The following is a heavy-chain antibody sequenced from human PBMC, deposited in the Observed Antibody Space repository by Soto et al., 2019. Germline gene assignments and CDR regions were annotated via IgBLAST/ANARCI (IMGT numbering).Heavy chain of an antibody. D-gene: IGHD2-2*01. J-gene: IGHJ6*02. CDR3: AKDRVARGYSSSTSGFHSPSYSKDV. CDR1: GFTFSSYG. V-gene: IGHV3-30*18. CDR2: ISYDGSNK. Sequence: PGGSLRLSCAASGFTFSSYGMHWVRQAPGKGLEWVAVISYDGSNKYYADSVKGRFTISRDNSKNTLYLQMNSLRAEDTAVYYCAKDRVARGYSSSTSGFHSPSYSKDVWGQGTTVTDAS.